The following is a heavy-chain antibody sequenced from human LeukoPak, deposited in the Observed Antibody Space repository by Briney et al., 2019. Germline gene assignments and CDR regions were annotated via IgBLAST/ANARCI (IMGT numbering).Heavy chain of an antibody. Sequence: RASVKVSCKASGGTFSSYAISWVRQAPGQGLEWMGGIIPIFGTANYAQKFQGRVTITADESTSTAYMELSSLRSEDTAVYYCTRDSKYAFDIWGQGTMVTVSS. CDR1: GGTFSSYA. J-gene: IGHJ3*02. V-gene: IGHV1-69*13. CDR3: TRDSKYAFDI. CDR2: IIPIFGTA.